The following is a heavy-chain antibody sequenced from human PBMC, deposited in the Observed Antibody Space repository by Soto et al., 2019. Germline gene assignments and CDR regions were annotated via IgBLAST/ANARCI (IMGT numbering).Heavy chain of an antibody. CDR3: AREPDTMGIAARPTHYYYGMDV. D-gene: IGHD6-6*01. V-gene: IGHV6-1*01. J-gene: IGHJ6*02. CDR1: GDSVGSNSSA. CDR2: TYYRSKWYN. Sequence: SQTRSLPCAISGDSVGSNSSACNFIKQSPSRGLELLGRTYYRSKWYNDYAVSVKSRITINPDTSKNQFSLQLNSVTPEDTAVYYCAREPDTMGIAARPTHYYYGMDVWGQGTTVTVSS.